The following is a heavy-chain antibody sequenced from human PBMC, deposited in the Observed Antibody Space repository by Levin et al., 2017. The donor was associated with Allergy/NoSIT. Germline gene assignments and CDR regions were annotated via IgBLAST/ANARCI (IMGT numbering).Heavy chain of an antibody. CDR2: IIPIFGTA. CDR3: ARVKYDILTGYYSIGGYFDY. V-gene: IGHV1-69*13. CDR1: GGTFSSYA. Sequence: GASVKVSCKASGGTFSSYAISWVRQAPGQGLEWMGGIIPIFGTANYAQKFQGRVTITADESTSTAYMELSSLRSEDTAVYYCARVKYDILTGYYSIGGYFDYWGQGTLVTVSS. D-gene: IGHD3-9*01. J-gene: IGHJ4*02.